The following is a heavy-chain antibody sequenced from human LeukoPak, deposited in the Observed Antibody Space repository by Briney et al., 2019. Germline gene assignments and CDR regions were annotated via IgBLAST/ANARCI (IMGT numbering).Heavy chain of an antibody. CDR2: INYSGSA. CDR1: GGSISSYY. J-gene: IGHJ4*02. CDR3: ARVYRDDFWSGYSTHFDY. Sequence: PSETLSLTCTVSGGSISSYYWSWIRQPAGEGLEWIGYINYSGSANYNPSLKSRVTMSVDTSKNQFSLKLTSVTAADTAVYYCARVYRDDFWSGYSTHFDYWGQGTLVTVSS. D-gene: IGHD3-3*01. V-gene: IGHV4-59*01.